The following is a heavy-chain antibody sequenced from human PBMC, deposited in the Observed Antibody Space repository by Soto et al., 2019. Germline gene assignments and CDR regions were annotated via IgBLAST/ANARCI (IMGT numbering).Heavy chain of an antibody. CDR2: INHSGST. Sequence: QVQLQQWGAGLLKPSETLSLTCAVYGGSFRGYYWSWIRQPPGKGLEWIGEINHSGSTNYNPSLTSRVTIAADTCKNQFSLKLSSVTAADAAVYYCVRGGYWRFDYWGQGPLVTVSS. V-gene: IGHV4-34*01. CDR1: GGSFRGYY. D-gene: IGHD3-3*01. CDR3: VRGGYWRFDY. J-gene: IGHJ4*02.